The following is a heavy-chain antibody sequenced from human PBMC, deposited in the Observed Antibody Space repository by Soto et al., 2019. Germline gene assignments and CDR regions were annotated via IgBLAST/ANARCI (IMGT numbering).Heavy chain of an antibody. J-gene: IGHJ4*02. V-gene: IGHV3-66*01. Sequence: PGGSLRLSCAASGFTVGRYYMSWVRQAPGKGLEWVSIIYSGGRTYYADSVKGRFTISRDNSKNTLYLHMNSLRAEDTAVYYCARDSSGWYSPYYWGQGTLVSVSS. CDR3: ARDSSGWYSPYY. CDR1: GFTVGRYY. CDR2: IYSGGRT. D-gene: IGHD6-19*01.